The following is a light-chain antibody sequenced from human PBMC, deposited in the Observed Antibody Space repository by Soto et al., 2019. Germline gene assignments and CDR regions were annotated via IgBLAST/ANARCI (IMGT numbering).Light chain of an antibody. CDR1: QSISSY. J-gene: IGKJ4*01. V-gene: IGKV1-39*01. Sequence: DIHMTQSPSSLSASVGDRVTITCRASQSISSYLNWYQQKPGKAPKLLIYAASSLQSGVPSRFSGSGSGTDFTLTISSLQPEDFATYYGQQSYSTPPLPFGGGTKVEIK. CDR2: AAS. CDR3: QQSYSTPPLP.